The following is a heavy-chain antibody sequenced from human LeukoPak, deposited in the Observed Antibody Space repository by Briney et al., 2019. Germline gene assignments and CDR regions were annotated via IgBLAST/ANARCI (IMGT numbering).Heavy chain of an antibody. J-gene: IGHJ3*02. D-gene: IGHD1-26*01. V-gene: IGHV3-9*01. CDR3: ARRKWELPVIGAFDI. CDR1: GFTFDDYA. CDR2: ISWNSGSI. Sequence: GGSLRLSCAASGFTFDDYAMHWVRQAPGKGLEWVSGISWNSGSIGYADSVKGRFTISRDNAKNSLYLQMNSLRAEDTAVYYCARRKWELPVIGAFDIWGQGTMVTVSS.